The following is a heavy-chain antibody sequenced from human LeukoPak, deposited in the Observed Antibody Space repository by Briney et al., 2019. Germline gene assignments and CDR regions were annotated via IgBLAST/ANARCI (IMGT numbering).Heavy chain of an antibody. J-gene: IGHJ4*02. V-gene: IGHV3-30*18. Sequence: GGSLRLSCAASGFTFSSYGMHWVRQAPGKGLEWVAVILYDGSNKYYADSVKGRFTISRDNSKNTLYLQMNSLRAEDTAVYYCAKPISRALYSSGWFFDYWGQGTLVTVSS. CDR2: ILYDGSNK. CDR1: GFTFSSYG. CDR3: AKPISRALYSSGWFFDY. D-gene: IGHD6-19*01.